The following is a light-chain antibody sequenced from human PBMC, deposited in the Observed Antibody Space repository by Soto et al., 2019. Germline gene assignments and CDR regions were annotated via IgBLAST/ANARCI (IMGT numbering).Light chain of an antibody. V-gene: IGKV1-5*03. J-gene: IGKJ2*01. Sequence: DIQLTQSPSTLSASVGARVTITLRASQSISSRLAWYQQKPGKAPKLLIYKASSLESGVTSRFSGSGSGTEFTLTISSLQPNDFATYYCQQYNSYPYNFGQGTKLEI. CDR3: QQYNSYPYN. CDR2: KAS. CDR1: QSISSR.